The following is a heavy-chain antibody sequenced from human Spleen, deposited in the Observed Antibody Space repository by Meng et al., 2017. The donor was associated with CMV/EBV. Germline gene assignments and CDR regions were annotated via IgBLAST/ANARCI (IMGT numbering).Heavy chain of an antibody. CDR3: AHRAIITLYFAY. CDR1: GFSLSTSGVG. J-gene: IGHJ4*02. V-gene: IGHV2-5*02. D-gene: IGHD3-22*01. CDR2: NYWDDDK. Sequence: QITLKESGPTLMNPTPTLTLTCTFSGFSLSTSGVGVGWIRQPPGKALEWLALNYWDDDKRYSPSLKSRLTITKDTSINQVVLTMTNMDAEDTATYYCAHRAIITLYFAYGRRGTLVTVSS.